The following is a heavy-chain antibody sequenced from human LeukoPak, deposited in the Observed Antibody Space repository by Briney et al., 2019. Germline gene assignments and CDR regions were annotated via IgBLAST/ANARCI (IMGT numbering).Heavy chain of an antibody. CDR3: ARGAPTGY. J-gene: IGHJ4*02. V-gene: IGHV4-59*01. Sequence: KPSETLPLTCTVSGGSISSYYWSWIRQPPGKGLEWIGYIYYSGSTNYNPSLKSRVTISVDTSKNQFSLKLSSVTAADTAVYYCARGAPTGYWGQGTLVTVSS. CDR2: IYYSGST. CDR1: GGSISSYY.